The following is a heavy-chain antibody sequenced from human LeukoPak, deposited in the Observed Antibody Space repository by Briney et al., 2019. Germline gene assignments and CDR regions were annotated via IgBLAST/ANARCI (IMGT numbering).Heavy chain of an antibody. Sequence: TGGSLRLSCAASGFTFSKYWMTWVRQAPGKGLEWVANIKQDASEKYYMDSVEGRFAISRDNAKNSLYLQMNSLRVEDTAVYYCARSRMGATNQPHFDYWGQGTLVTVSS. D-gene: IGHD1-26*01. CDR3: ARSRMGATNQPHFDY. CDR2: IKQDASEK. V-gene: IGHV3-7*01. CDR1: GFTFSKYW. J-gene: IGHJ4*02.